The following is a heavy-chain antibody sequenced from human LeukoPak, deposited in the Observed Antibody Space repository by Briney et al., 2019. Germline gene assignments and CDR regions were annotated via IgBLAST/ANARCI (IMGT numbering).Heavy chain of an antibody. CDR1: GFTFSGSA. Sequence: GGSLRLSCAATGFTFSGSAMHWVGQASGKGLEWVGRIRSKVNSYTTAYAASVKGRFTISRDDSKNTAYLEMNSLKIEDTAVYYCAAVGATVGAFDIWGQGTMVTVSS. CDR3: AAVGATVGAFDI. CDR2: IRSKVNSYTT. D-gene: IGHD1-26*01. J-gene: IGHJ3*02. V-gene: IGHV3-73*01.